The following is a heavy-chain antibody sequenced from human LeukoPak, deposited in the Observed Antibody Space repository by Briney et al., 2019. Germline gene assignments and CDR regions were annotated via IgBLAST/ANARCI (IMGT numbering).Heavy chain of an antibody. CDR1: GFTFSSYA. J-gene: IGHJ6*02. CDR3: TTDPETALGYYFYGLDV. Sequence: GGSLRLSCAASGFTFSSYAMNWVRQAPGKGLEWVSAISSSGGSTKSADSVKARFTISRDNSNNTLYLQMNSLRAEDTAVYYCTTDPETALGYYFYGLDVWGQGTRSPSP. V-gene: IGHV3-23*01. CDR2: ISSSGGST. D-gene: IGHD1-14*01.